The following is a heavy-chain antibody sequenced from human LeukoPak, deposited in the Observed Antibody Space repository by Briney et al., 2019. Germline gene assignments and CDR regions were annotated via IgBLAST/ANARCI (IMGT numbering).Heavy chain of an antibody. V-gene: IGHV3-23*01. CDR2: IYDDNT. CDR3: AARKVRGVWFYLDY. J-gene: IGHJ4*02. Sequence: GGSPRLSCAASGFTVSAYAMAWVRQAPGKGLEWVSTIYDDNTYYADSVKGRFAISTDNSKNTLYLQMNSLRVEDTAVYFCAARKVRGVWFYLDYWGQGTLVTVSS. CDR1: GFTVSAYA. D-gene: IGHD3-10*01.